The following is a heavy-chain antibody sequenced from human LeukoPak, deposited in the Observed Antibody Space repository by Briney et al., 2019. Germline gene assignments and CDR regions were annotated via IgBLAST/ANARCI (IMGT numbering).Heavy chain of an antibody. CDR3: ARVHCTSISCSGMDV. CDR1: GGSISSGDYY. V-gene: IGHV4-30-2*01. CDR2: IYHSGSA. D-gene: IGHD2-2*01. J-gene: IGHJ6*03. Sequence: SQTLPLTCTVSGGSISSGDYYWSWIRQPPGKALEWIGYIYHSGSAYYNPSLKSRVTISVDRSKNQFSLKLSSVTAADTAVYYCARVHCTSISCSGMDVWGKGTTVTVSS.